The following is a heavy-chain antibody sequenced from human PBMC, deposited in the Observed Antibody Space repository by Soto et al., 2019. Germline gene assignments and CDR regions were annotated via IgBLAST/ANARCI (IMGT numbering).Heavy chain of an antibody. CDR3: ARRTVNIRTFYSGLKTHCFDY. J-gene: IGHJ4*02. Sequence: QLQLQESGPGLVKPSETLSLTCAVSGGSISSSSYYWGWIRQPPGKGLEWIGSIYYRGSTYYTPSLQRRVAISVDTSKNQFSLKLNSVTAADTAVYYCARRTVNIRTFYSGLKTHCFDYWGQGTLVTVSS. CDR1: GGSISSSSYY. D-gene: IGHD6-19*01. CDR2: IYYRGST. V-gene: IGHV4-39*01.